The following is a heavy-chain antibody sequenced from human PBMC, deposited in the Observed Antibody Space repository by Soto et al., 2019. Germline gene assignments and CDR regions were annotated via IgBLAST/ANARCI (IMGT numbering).Heavy chain of an antibody. CDR3: ARDPPNFYYYGMDV. V-gene: IGHV3-48*02. J-gene: IGHJ6*02. CDR1: GFTLSTYS. Sequence: SLRLSCIASGFTLSTYSMTWVRQAPGKALEWLSYISKSSTTINYADSVKGRFTISRDNAKNSVYLEMSSLRDEDSAVYYCARDPPNFYYYGMDVWGQGTTVTVS. CDR2: ISKSSTTI. D-gene: IGHD2-8*01.